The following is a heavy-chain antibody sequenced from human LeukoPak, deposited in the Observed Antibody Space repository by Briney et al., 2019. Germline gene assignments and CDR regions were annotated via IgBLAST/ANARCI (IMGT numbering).Heavy chain of an antibody. CDR1: GASISNYY. J-gene: IGHJ4*02. D-gene: IGHD2-15*01. CDR2: ISNSGST. CDR3: AKNRCSGGSCHFDY. Sequence: SETLSLTCTVSGASISNYYWSWIRQPPGKGLEWIGYISNSGSTNYNSSLKSRVTISVDTSKNQFSLKLSSVTAADTAVYSCAKNRCSGGSCHFDYWGQGTLVTVSS. V-gene: IGHV4-59*01.